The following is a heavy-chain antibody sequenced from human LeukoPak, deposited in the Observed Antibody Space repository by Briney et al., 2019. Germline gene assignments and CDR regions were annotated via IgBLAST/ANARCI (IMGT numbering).Heavy chain of an antibody. Sequence: GGSLRLSCAASGFTFSSYWMHWVRQAPGKGLVWVSRINTDGSSTSYADSVKGRLSISRDNAKNTLYLQMNSLRAEDTAVYYCARDLFCSSTSCYAGGWFDPWGQGTLVTVSS. J-gene: IGHJ5*02. D-gene: IGHD2-2*01. CDR1: GFTFSSYW. V-gene: IGHV3-74*01. CDR3: ARDLFCSSTSCYAGGWFDP. CDR2: INTDGSST.